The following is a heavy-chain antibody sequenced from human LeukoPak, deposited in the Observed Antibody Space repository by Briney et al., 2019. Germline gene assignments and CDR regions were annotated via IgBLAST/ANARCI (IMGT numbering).Heavy chain of an antibody. CDR2: IITILDIP. CDR3: ARGLLEIEVAGV. J-gene: IGHJ4*02. D-gene: IGHD6-19*01. Sequence: ASVKVSCKASGGSFSNYGITWVRQAPGQGLEWMGRIITILDIPNYAQKFQGRVTITLDKSTITIFMELSSLRSEDTAVYYCARGLLEIEVAGVWGQGTLVTVSS. V-gene: IGHV1-69*04. CDR1: GGSFSNYG.